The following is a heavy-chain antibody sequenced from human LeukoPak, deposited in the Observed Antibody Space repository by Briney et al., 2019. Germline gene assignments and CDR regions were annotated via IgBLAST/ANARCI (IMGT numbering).Heavy chain of an antibody. Sequence: SETLSLTCTVSGGSISSYYWSWIRQPAGKGLEWIGRIYTSGSTNYNPSLKGRVTMSVDTSKNQFSLKLSSVTAADTAVYYCAGNWGSRYYYYYYMDVWGKGTTVTVSS. CDR3: AGNWGSRYYYYYYMDV. V-gene: IGHV4-4*07. J-gene: IGHJ6*03. CDR1: GGSISSYY. D-gene: IGHD7-27*01. CDR2: IYTSGST.